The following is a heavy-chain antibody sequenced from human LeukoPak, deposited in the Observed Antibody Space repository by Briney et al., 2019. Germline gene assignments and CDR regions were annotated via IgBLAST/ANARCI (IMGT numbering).Heavy chain of an antibody. CDR2: IHYGGST. J-gene: IGHJ4*02. Sequence: SETLSLTRAVSGGSIISTTYYWGWIRQPPGKGLEWIGSIHYGGSTYYNPSLKSRVTISVDTSKNQFSLKLSSLTAADTAVYYCARAYGSGSYFPHWGQGTLVTVSS. D-gene: IGHD3-10*01. V-gene: IGHV4-39*01. CDR3: ARAYGSGSYFPH. CDR1: GGSIISTTYY.